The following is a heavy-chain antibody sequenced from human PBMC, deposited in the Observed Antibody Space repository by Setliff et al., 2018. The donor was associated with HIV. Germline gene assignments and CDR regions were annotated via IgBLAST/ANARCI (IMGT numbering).Heavy chain of an antibody. CDR3: SRSTVGAGASFP. J-gene: IGHJ5*02. D-gene: IGHD1-26*01. V-gene: IGHV4-38-2*01. CDR2: IYHSGTT. Sequence: KASETLSLTCAVSGYSISSGYYWGWIRQTPGKGLEWIGSIYHSGTTYYNPSLRSRVTISVDTSKNQFSLKLSSVTAADTAIYYCSRSTVGAGASFPWGRGILVTVSS. CDR1: GYSISSGYY.